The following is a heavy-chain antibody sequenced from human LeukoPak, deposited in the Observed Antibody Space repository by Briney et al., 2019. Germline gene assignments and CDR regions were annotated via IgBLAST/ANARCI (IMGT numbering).Heavy chain of an antibody. CDR3: ARVLGDYGSGSYYNVLGY. CDR2: ISGSGSTI. CDR1: GFTFSSYE. D-gene: IGHD3-10*01. V-gene: IGHV3-48*03. J-gene: IGHJ4*02. Sequence: GGSLRLSCAASGFTFSSYEMNWVRQAPGKGLEWVSYISGSGSTIYYADSVKGRFTISRDNAKNSLYLQMNSLRAEDTAVYYCARVLGDYGSGSYYNVLGYWGQGTLVTVSS.